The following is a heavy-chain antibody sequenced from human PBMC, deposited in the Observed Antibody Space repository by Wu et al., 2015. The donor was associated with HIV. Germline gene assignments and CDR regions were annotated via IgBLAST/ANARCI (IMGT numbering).Heavy chain of an antibody. D-gene: IGHD1-7*01. CDR2: INPDSGGT. CDR1: GYTFTDYY. Sequence: QVQLVQSGAELKKPGASVKVSCKTSGYTFTDYYLHWVRQAPGQGLEWMGWINPDSGGTHFGQSFQGRVTMTRDTSLSTAYMEMSRLRFDDTAVYYCAKARVKITATNTFFDAFDFWGQGTLVTVSS. CDR3: AKARVKITATNTFFDAFDF. J-gene: IGHJ3*01. V-gene: IGHV1-2*02.